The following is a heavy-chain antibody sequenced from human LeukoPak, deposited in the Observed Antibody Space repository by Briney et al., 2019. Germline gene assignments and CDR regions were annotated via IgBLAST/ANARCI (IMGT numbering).Heavy chain of an antibody. CDR3: ARAFDTSWDYYYMDI. V-gene: IGHV3-21*01. Sequence: GGSLRLSCAASGFTFSSYSMNWVRQAPGKGLEWVSSINSNSRYIYYADSVKGRFTISRDAAKNSLFLQMNSLRAEDTAVYYCARAFDTSWDYYYMDIWAKGPRSPSP. CDR2: INSNSRYI. J-gene: IGHJ6*03. D-gene: IGHD2-2*01. CDR1: GFTFSSYS.